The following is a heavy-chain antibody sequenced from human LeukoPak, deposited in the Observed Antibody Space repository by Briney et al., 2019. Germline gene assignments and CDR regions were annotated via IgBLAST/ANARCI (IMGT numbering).Heavy chain of an antibody. V-gene: IGHV4-59*01. D-gene: IGHD4-11*01. J-gene: IGHJ4*02. Sequence: SETLSLTCTVSGGSISGYYWNWVRQSPEKGLEWIGYIYHSGTINFNPSLKARVTMSIDTSKNQFSLKLSSVTAADTAVYYCAKSRSLGLQYFDTWGQGTLATVSS. CDR1: GGSISGYY. CDR3: AKSRSLGLQYFDT. CDR2: IYHSGTI.